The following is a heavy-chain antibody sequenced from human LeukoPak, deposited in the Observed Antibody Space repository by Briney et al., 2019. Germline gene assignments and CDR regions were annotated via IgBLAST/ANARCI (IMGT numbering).Heavy chain of an antibody. J-gene: IGHJ6*02. V-gene: IGHV1-46*01. Sequence: GASVKVSCKASGYTFTSYYMHWVRQAPGQGLEWMGIINPSGGSTSYAQKFQGRVTMTRDTSTSTVYMELSSLRSEDTAVYYCARDPGYCSGGSCPRYYYNYYGMDVWGQGTTVTVSS. CDR2: INPSGGST. CDR1: GYTFTSYY. CDR3: ARDPGYCSGGSCPRYYYNYYGMDV. D-gene: IGHD2-15*01.